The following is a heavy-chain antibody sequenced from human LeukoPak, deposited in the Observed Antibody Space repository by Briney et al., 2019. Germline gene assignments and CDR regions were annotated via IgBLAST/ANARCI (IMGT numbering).Heavy chain of an antibody. CDR2: INPNIGVT. Sequence: ASVKVSCKASGYTFTGYYMHWVRQAPGQGLEWMGWINPNIGVTSQAQKFQCRATMIRDTSISSAYMELSRLRSDDTGVYYWASGYCSSTSCYGGVYYFDYWGQGTLVTVSS. D-gene: IGHD2-2*03. J-gene: IGHJ4*02. V-gene: IGHV1-2*02. CDR1: GYTFTGYY. CDR3: ASGYCSSTSCYGGVYYFDY.